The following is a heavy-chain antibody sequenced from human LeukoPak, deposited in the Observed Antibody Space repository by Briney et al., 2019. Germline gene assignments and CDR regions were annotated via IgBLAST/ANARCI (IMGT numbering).Heavy chain of an antibody. D-gene: IGHD4-17*01. CDR1: GYSFTSYW. V-gene: IGHV5-51*01. CDR2: IYPGDSDT. J-gene: IGHJ4*02. CDR3: ARTEWGTTVTYFDD. Sequence: GESLKISFKGSGYSFTSYWIGWVRQMPGKGLEWVGIIYPGDSDTRYSPSFEGQVTISADKSINTAYLQWSSLKASDTAVYYCARTEWGTTVTYFDDWGLGTLVTVSS.